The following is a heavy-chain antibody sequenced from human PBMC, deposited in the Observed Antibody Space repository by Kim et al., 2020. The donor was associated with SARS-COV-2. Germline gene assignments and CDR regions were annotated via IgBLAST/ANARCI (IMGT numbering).Heavy chain of an antibody. D-gene: IGHD3-16*01. V-gene: IGHV3-7*01. J-gene: IGHJ4*02. CDR3: ARDYGDY. CDR2: DGSKI. Sequence: DGSKIFYVYSVKGRFTISRNKANNSLYLQMNVLRDEDTALYYCARDYGDYWGQGTLVTVSS.